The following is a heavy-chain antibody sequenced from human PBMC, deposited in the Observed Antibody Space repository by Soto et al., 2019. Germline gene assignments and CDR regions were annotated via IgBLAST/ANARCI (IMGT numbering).Heavy chain of an antibody. Sequence: ASVKVSCKASGYTFTSYGISWVRQAPGQGLEWMGWINPNSGGTNYARKFQGRVTMTRDTSISTAYMELSRLRSDDTAVYYCARVVPAAIPVYNWFDPWGQGTLVTVSS. CDR2: INPNSGGT. D-gene: IGHD2-2*02. CDR1: GYTFTSYG. V-gene: IGHV1-2*02. CDR3: ARVVPAAIPVYNWFDP. J-gene: IGHJ5*02.